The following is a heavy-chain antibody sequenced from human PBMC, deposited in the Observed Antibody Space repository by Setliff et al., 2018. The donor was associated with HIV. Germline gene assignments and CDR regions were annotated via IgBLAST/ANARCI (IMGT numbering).Heavy chain of an antibody. V-gene: IGHV3-33*08. Sequence: GGSLRLSCAASGFTFSAYAMYWVRQAPGKGLEWVALIWRDGSNKYYIDSVKGRFTISRDNSKNTLYLQMNRLRAEDTAVYYCAIEPETAAGPPFDYWGQGTLVTVSS. D-gene: IGHD6-13*01. CDR3: AIEPETAAGPPFDY. CDR1: GFTFSAYA. J-gene: IGHJ4*02. CDR2: IWRDGSNK.